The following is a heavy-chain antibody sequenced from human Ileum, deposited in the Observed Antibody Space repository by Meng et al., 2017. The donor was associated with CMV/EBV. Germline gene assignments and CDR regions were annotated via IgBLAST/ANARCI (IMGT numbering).Heavy chain of an antibody. CDR1: GFTFVSYA. Sequence: GGSLRLSCAASGFTFVSYAMTWVRQAPGKGLEGVSSLSGSGDRTYYTDSVKGRFTISRDNPKNTLYLQMNSLRAEDKAIYYCAKKVSGVNRKFDYWGLGTLVTVSS. CDR2: LSGSGDRT. V-gene: IGHV3-23*01. CDR3: AKKVSGVNRKFDY. J-gene: IGHJ4*02. D-gene: IGHD1-14*01.